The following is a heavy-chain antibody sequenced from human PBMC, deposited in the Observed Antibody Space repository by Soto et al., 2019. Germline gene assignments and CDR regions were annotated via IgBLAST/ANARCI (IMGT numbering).Heavy chain of an antibody. CDR2: FDPEDGET. CDR3: ARENTVTVDNWFDP. J-gene: IGHJ5*02. D-gene: IGHD4-4*01. CDR1: GYTLTELS. Sequence: ASVKVSCKVSGYTLTELSMHWVRQAPGKGLEWMGGFDPEDGETIYAQKFQGRVTMTEDTSTDTAYMELSSLRSDDTAVYYCARENTVTVDNWFDPWGQGTLVTVSS. V-gene: IGHV1-24*01.